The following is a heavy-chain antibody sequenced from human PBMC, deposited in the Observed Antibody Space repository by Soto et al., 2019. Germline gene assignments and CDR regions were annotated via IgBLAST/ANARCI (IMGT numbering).Heavy chain of an antibody. V-gene: IGHV1-69*13. CDR2: IIPIPGTA. CDR1: GGTFGSYA. Sequence: SVKVSCKASGGTFGSYAISWVRQAPGQGLEWMGGIIPIPGTANYAQKFQGRVTIAADESTSTAYMELSSLRSEDMAVYYCARSQGSSTSLEIYYYYYYGMDVWGQGTTVTVSS. J-gene: IGHJ6*02. D-gene: IGHD2-2*01. CDR3: ARSQGSSTSLEIYYYYYYGMDV.